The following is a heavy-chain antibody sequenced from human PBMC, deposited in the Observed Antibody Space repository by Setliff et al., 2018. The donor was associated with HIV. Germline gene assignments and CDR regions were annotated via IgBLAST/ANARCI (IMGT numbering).Heavy chain of an antibody. CDR2: ISYDGSRI. J-gene: IGHJ6*03. D-gene: IGHD1-26*01. CDR1: GFTFSAYG. CDR3: VRWEQDRLDYYYMDV. V-gene: IGHV3-30*12. Sequence: PGGSLRLSCAASGFTFSAYGMNWVRQAPGKGLEWVSVISYDGSRISYADSVKGRFTISRDNSKNTLYLQMTSLRVDDTAVYYCVRWEQDRLDYYYMDVWGKGTSVTVSS.